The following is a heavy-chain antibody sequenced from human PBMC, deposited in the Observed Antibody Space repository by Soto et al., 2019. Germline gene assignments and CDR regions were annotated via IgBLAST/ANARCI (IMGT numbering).Heavy chain of an antibody. Sequence: EVQLLESGGGLVPPGGSLRLACAASGFTFSSYALTWVRQAPGKGLEWVSTITDGDETTYYADPVKGRFTISRDNSNNTFFLQMNSLRVEDSALYFCAKRRGPDSSAYSHRVWWFDPRGQGTQVTVSS. CDR1: GFTFSSYA. V-gene: IGHV3-23*01. CDR3: AKRRGPDSSAYSHRVWWFDP. CDR2: ITDGDETT. D-gene: IGHD3-22*01. J-gene: IGHJ5*02.